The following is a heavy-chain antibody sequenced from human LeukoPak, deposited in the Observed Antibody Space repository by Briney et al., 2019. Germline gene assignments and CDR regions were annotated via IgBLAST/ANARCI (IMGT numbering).Heavy chain of an antibody. Sequence: GGSLRLSCAASGFTFSSYAMSWVRQAPGNGLEWVSSISSSSSYIYYADSVKGRFTISRDNAKNSLYLQMNSLRAEDTAVYYCARDRIAVAGVFDHWGQGTLVTVSS. D-gene: IGHD6-19*01. J-gene: IGHJ4*02. CDR1: GFTFSSYA. CDR3: ARDRIAVAGVFDH. V-gene: IGHV3-21*01. CDR2: ISSSSSYI.